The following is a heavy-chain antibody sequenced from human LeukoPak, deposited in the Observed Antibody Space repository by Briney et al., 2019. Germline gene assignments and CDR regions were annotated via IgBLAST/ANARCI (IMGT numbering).Heavy chain of an antibody. J-gene: IGHJ4*02. D-gene: IGHD3-22*01. CDR2: IRSKANSYAT. CDR1: GFTFSGSA. CDR3: TSDGRNYYDRSGPIDY. V-gene: IGHV3-73*01. Sequence: GGYLRLSSAASGFTFSGSAMHWVRQASGKGLEWVGRIRSKANSYATAYAASVKGRFTISRDDSKNTAYLQMNSLKTEDTAVYYCTSDGRNYYDRSGPIDYWGQGTLVTVSS.